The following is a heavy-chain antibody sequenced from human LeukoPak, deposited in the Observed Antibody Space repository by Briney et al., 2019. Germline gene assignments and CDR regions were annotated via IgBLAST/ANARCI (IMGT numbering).Heavy chain of an antibody. CDR2: ISSSGSNI. Sequence: GGSLRLSSAAAGFTFSSYCMRWVRQAPGKGLEWVSYISSSGSNIYYGDSGKGRFSIARDNAKNSLYLQMNSLRAEDTAVYCCARNVIDDYGDYVGYWGQGTLVTVSS. D-gene: IGHD4-17*01. CDR1: GFTFSSYC. V-gene: IGHV3-21*05. CDR3: ARNVIDDYGDYVGY. J-gene: IGHJ4*02.